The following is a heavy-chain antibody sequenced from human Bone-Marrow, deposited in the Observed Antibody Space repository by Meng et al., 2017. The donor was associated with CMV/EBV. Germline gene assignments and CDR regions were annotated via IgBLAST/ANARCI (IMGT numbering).Heavy chain of an antibody. Sequence: SETLSLTCTVSGASISSYYCSWIRQPPGKGLEWIGYVYYTGSTNYNPSLKSRVTISVDTSKNQFSLKLSSVTAADTAVYYCARVPGAIFDYSNVPGWFAPWGQGNLVNVAS. D-gene: IGHD4-11*01. V-gene: IGHV4-59*01. CDR1: GASISSYY. CDR3: ARVPGAIFDYSNVPGWFAP. CDR2: VYYTGST. J-gene: IGHJ5*02.